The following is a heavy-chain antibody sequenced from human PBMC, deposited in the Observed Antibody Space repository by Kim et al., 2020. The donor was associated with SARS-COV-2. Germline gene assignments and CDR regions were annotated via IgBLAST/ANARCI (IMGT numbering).Heavy chain of an antibody. V-gene: IGHV4-31*02. CDR3: ARDSRYYGMDV. J-gene: IGHJ6*02. CDR2: T. Sequence: TDYNPSLKSRVTISVDTSKNQFSLKLSSVTAADTAVYYCARDSRYYGMDVWGQGTTVTVSS.